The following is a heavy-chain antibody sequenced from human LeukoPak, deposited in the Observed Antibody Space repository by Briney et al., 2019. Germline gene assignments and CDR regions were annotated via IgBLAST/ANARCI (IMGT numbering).Heavy chain of an antibody. CDR3: AKSPSPQIQLWQPDYYYGMDV. CDR2: ISGSGGST. Sequence: PGGSLRLSCAASGFTFSSYAMSWVRQAPGKGLEWVSAISGSGGSTYYADSVKGRFTISRDNSKNTLYLQMNSLRAGDTAVYYCAKSPSPQIQLWQPDYYYGMDVWGQGTTVTVSS. J-gene: IGHJ6*02. V-gene: IGHV3-23*01. D-gene: IGHD5-18*01. CDR1: GFTFSSYA.